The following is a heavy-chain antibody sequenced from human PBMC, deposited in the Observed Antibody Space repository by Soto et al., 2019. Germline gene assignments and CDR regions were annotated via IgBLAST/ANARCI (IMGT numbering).Heavy chain of an antibody. V-gene: IGHV3-13*05. Sequence: TSETLSLTCTVSGGSIFSTYDMHWVRQATGKGLEWVSGIGTAGDPYYSGSVKGRFTISRENAKNSLYLQMNSLRAEDTTVYYCARAGIEYRYAMDVWGQGTTVTVSS. CDR3: ARAGIEYRYAMDV. CDR1: GGSIFSTYD. D-gene: IGHD5-12*01. CDR2: IGTAGDP. J-gene: IGHJ6*02.